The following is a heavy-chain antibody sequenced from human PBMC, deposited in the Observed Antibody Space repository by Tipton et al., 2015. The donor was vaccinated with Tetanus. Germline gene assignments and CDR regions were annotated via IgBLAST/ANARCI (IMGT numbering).Heavy chain of an antibody. CDR1: GFPFSDYW. Sequence: SLRLSCAASGFPFSDYWMHWVRQAPGKRLEWVSHIKSDGSDTHYADSVKGRFTISRDNARSTLFLYMNSLRVDDTAIYFCTRERFVEWLGPLDCRGQGTLVTVSS. J-gene: IGHJ4*02. V-gene: IGHV3-74*01. D-gene: IGHD3-3*01. CDR3: TRERFVEWLGPLDC. CDR2: IKSDGSDT.